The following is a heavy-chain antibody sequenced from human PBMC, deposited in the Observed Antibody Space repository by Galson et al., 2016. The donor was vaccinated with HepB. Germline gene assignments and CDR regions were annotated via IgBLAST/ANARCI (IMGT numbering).Heavy chain of an antibody. CDR2: INKTGIEK. D-gene: IGHD5-12*01. V-gene: IGHV3-7*03. J-gene: IGHJ4*02. CDR3: ATERYSGYDK. Sequence: SLRLSCAASGFTFSNYWMSWVRRAPGKGLEWVANINKTGIEKYYVDSVKGRFTISRDNDKNSLYLQMNSLRAEDTAVYYCATERYSGYDKWGQGTLVTVSS. CDR1: GFTFSNYW.